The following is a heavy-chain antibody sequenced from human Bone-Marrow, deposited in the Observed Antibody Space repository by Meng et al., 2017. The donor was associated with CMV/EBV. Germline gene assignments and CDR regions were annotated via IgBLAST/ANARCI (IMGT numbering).Heavy chain of an antibody. D-gene: IGHD6-13*01. CDR1: GFTFSSYA. Sequence: GESLKISCAASGFTFSSYAMHWVRQAPGKGLEWVAVISYDGSNKYYADSVKGRFTISRDNSKNTLYLQMNSLRAEDTAVYYCAKDSSSWYLGPSPPFPDYWGQGTRVTVSS. J-gene: IGHJ4*02. V-gene: IGHV3-30-3*01. CDR2: ISYDGSNK. CDR3: AKDSSSWYLGPSPPFPDY.